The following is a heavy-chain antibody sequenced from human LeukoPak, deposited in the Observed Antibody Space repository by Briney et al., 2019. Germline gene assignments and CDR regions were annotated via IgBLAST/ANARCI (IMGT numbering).Heavy chain of an antibody. J-gene: IGHJ4*02. Sequence: SETLSLTCAVYGGSFSGYYWSWIRQPPGKGLEWIGEINHSGSTNYNPSLKSRVTISVDTSKNQFSLKLSSVTAADTAVYYCASRISYHSSAWYVWGQGTLVTVSS. CDR2: INHSGST. CDR1: GGSFSGYY. V-gene: IGHV4-34*01. CDR3: ASRISYHSSAWYV. D-gene: IGHD6-19*01.